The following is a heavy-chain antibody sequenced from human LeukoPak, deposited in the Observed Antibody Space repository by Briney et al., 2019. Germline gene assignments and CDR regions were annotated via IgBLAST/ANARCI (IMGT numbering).Heavy chain of an antibody. J-gene: IGHJ5*02. CDR1: GYSFTSYW. Sequence: GGSLKISCKGSGYSFTSYWIGWVRQMPRKGLEWMGIIYPGDSDTRYSPSFQGQVTISADKSISTAYLQWSSLKASDTAMYYCARLPLERALITDWFDPWGQGTLVTVSS. CDR2: IYPGDSDT. CDR3: ARLPLERALITDWFDP. D-gene: IGHD1-1*01. V-gene: IGHV5-51*01.